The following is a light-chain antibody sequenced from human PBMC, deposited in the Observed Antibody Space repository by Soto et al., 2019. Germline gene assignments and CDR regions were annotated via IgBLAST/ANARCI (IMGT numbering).Light chain of an antibody. V-gene: IGKV3-20*01. CDR1: QSVTSNY. J-gene: IGKJ1*01. CDR2: GAS. CDR3: HQYGSSPGT. Sequence: EIDLTQSPGTLSLSPGERATLSCRASQSVTSNYVAWYQQKPGQAPRLLLFGASIRDTGIPVRFSGSGSGTDFTLTITRLEPEDFAVYYCHQYGSSPGTCGQGTKVEVK.